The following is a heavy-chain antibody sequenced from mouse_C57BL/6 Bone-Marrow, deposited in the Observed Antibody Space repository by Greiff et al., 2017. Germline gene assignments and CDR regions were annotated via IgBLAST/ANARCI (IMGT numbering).Heavy chain of an antibody. J-gene: IGHJ1*03. D-gene: IGHD2-14*01. CDR3: ARDYRSYWYFDV. CDR2: ISDGGSYT. V-gene: IGHV5-4*01. Sequence: EVQLVESGGGLVKPGGSLKLSCAASGFTFSSYAMSWVRQTPEKRLEWVATISDGGSYTYYPDNVKGRFTISRDNAKNNLYLQMSHLKSEDTAMYYCARDYRSYWYFDVWGTGTTVTVSS. CDR1: GFTFSSYA.